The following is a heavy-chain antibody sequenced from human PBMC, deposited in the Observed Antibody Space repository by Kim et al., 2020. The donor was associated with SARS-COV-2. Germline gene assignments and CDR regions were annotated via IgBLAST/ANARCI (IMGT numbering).Heavy chain of an antibody. J-gene: IGHJ6*02. D-gene: IGHD3-9*01. CDR2: ISAYNGNT. CDR3: ARDAVLRYFDWSHYGMDV. V-gene: IGHV1-18*01. CDR1: GYTFTSYG. Sequence: ASVKVSCKASGYTFTSYGISWVRQAPGQGLEWMGWISAYNGNTNYAQKLQGRVTMTTDTSTSTAYMELRSLRSDDTAVYYCARDAVLRYFDWSHYGMDVWGQGTTVTVSS.